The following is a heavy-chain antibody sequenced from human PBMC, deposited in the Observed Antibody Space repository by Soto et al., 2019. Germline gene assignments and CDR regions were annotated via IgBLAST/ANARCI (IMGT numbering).Heavy chain of an antibody. Sequence: QLQLQESGPGLVKPSETLSLTCTVSGGSISSSSYYWGWIRQPPGKGLEWIGSIYYSGSTYYNPSLKSRVTISVDTSKNQFSLKLSSVTAADTAVYYCARLSVLVGYDYRDYWGQGTLVTVSS. CDR3: ARLSVLVGYDYRDY. CDR1: GGSISSSSYY. D-gene: IGHD2-8*02. CDR2: IYYSGST. V-gene: IGHV4-39*01. J-gene: IGHJ4*02.